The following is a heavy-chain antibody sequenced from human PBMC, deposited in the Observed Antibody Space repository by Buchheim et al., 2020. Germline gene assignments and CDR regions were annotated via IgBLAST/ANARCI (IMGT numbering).Heavy chain of an antibody. J-gene: IGHJ6*02. CDR3: AKGITPLGGSSIYGMDV. CDR1: GFTFSSYA. D-gene: IGHD2-15*01. Sequence: EVQLLESGGGLVQPGGSLRLSCAASGFTFSSYAMSWVRQAPGKGLEWVSAISGSGGSTYYADSVKGRFTISRDNSKNTLYLQMNSLRAEDAAVYYCAKGITPLGGSSIYGMDVWGQGTT. CDR2: ISGSGGST. V-gene: IGHV3-23*01.